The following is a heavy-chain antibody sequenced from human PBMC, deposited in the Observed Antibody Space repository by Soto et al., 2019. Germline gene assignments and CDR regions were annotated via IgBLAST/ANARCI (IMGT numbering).Heavy chain of an antibody. J-gene: IGHJ5*02. D-gene: IGHD2-15*01. V-gene: IGHV3-53*01. CDR1: GFTVSNNY. CDR2: IQNSGST. Sequence: EVQLVESGGGLIQPGGSLRLSCAASGFTVSNNYMSWVRQGPGKGLEWVSVIQNSGSTYYADSVKGRFTISRDNSKNTLYLQMNILRGEDTAVYYCAGRRGYKWFDPWGQGTLVTVSS. CDR3: AGRRGYKWFDP.